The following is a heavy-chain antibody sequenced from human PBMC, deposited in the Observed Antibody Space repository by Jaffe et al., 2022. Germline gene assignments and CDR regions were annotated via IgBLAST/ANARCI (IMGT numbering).Heavy chain of an antibody. Sequence: EVQLVESGGGLVQPGRSLRLSCAASGFTFDDYAMHWVRQAPGKGLEWVSGISWNSGSIGYADSVKGRFTISRDNAKNSLYLQMNSLRAEDTALYYCAKDIKAVTQGLTLDYWGQGTLVTVSS. CDR3: AKDIKAVTQGLTLDY. V-gene: IGHV3-9*01. CDR1: GFTFDDYA. D-gene: IGHD4-17*01. CDR2: ISWNSGSI. J-gene: IGHJ4*02.